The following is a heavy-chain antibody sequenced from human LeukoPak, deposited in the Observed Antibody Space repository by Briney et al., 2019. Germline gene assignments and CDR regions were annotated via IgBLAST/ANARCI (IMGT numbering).Heavy chain of an antibody. CDR3: ARQTAYYYDFSY. J-gene: IGHJ4*02. CDR2: IYYSGNT. Sequence: SETLSLTCTVSGGTISSCSYYWGWIRQPPGKGLEWIGTIYYSGNTYDNPSLKSRVNKTVDTSKNQFSLKLSSVTAPDTAVYYCARQTAYYYDFSYWGQGTLVTVSS. CDR1: GGTISSCSYY. D-gene: IGHD3-22*01. V-gene: IGHV4-39*01.